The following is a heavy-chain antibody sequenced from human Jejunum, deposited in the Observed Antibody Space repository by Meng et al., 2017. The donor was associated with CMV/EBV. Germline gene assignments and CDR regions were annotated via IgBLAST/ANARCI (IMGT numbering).Heavy chain of an antibody. J-gene: IGHJ4*02. D-gene: IGHD3-10*01. CDR2: ISSRSSYI. Sequence: YRMSWVRQAPGKGLEWVSSISSRSSYIYYADSVKGRFTISRDNAKNSLYLQMNSLRAEDTAVYYCARDPVPYYYGSGSYDYYFDYWGQGTLVTVSS. CDR1: YR. CDR3: ARDPVPYYYGSGSYDYYFDY. V-gene: IGHV3-21*01.